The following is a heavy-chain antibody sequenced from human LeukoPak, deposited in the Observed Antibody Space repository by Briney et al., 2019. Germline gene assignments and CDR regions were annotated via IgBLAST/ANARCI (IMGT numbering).Heavy chain of an antibody. Sequence: SETLPLTCNVFGDSMNNYYWSWIRQPPGKGLEWIGNINDSGSTNSNPSLKSRATISVDMSRKHFFLDLSSVTAADTAVYYCARAVHYSGTSDQYTGGWYYFDFWGQGTLVTVSS. CDR2: INDSGST. CDR1: GDSMNNYY. D-gene: IGHD3-10*01. J-gene: IGHJ4*02. V-gene: IGHV4-59*01. CDR3: ARAVHYSGTSDQYTGGWYYFDF.